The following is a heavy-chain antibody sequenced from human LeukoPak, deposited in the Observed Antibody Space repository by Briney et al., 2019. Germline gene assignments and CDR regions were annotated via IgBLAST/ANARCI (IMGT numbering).Heavy chain of an antibody. V-gene: IGHV4-59*01. CDR1: GGSISSYY. Sequence: WETLSLTCTVSGGSISSYYWSWIRQPPGKGLEWIGYIYYSGSTNYNPSLKSRVTISVDTSKNQFSLKLSSVTAADTAVYYCARRIVGATTEYWGQGTLVTVSS. J-gene: IGHJ4*02. CDR3: ARRIVGATTEY. CDR2: IYYSGST. D-gene: IGHD1-26*01.